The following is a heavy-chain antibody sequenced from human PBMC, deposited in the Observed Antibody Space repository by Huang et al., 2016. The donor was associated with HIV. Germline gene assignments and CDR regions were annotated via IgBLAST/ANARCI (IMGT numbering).Heavy chain of an antibody. CDR3: AKDLTYTFGRHFDY. D-gene: IGHD3-3*01. V-gene: IGHV3-30*02. J-gene: IGHJ4*02. CDR2: IRYDGNNY. CDR1: GFTFGSFG. Sequence: QVQLVESGGGVVQPGGSLRLSCSASGFTFGSFGMHWVRQATGKWLELVEIIRYDGNNYYYADSVRGRFTISRDKSKDTLYLQMNRLRPDDSAVYYCAKDLTYTFGRHFDYWGRGTLVTVSS.